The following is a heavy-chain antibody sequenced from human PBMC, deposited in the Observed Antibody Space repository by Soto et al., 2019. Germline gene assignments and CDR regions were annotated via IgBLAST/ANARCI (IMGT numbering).Heavy chain of an antibody. V-gene: IGHV1-2*04. CDR1: GYTFTGYY. Sequence: ASVKVSCKASGYTFTGYYMHWVRQAPGQGLEWMGWINPNSGGTNYAQKFQGWVTMTRDKSISTAYMELSRLRSDDTALYYCARGKLGQNGYFDYWGQGTLVTVSS. J-gene: IGHJ4*02. CDR3: ARGKLGQNGYFDY. D-gene: IGHD7-27*01. CDR2: INPNSGGT.